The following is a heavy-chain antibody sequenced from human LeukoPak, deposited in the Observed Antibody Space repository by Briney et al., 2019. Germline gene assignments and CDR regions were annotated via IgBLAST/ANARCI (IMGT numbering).Heavy chain of an antibody. CDR2: ISYDGSNK. CDR1: GFTFSSYA. D-gene: IGHD1-26*01. Sequence: GRSLRLSCAASGFTFSSYAMHWVRQAPGKGLEWVAVISYDGSNKYYADSVKGRFTISRDNSKNTLYLQMNSLRAEDTAVYYCAKDGDPYSGSYFDYWGQGTLVTVPS. CDR3: AKDGDPYSGSYFDY. V-gene: IGHV3-30*04. J-gene: IGHJ4*02.